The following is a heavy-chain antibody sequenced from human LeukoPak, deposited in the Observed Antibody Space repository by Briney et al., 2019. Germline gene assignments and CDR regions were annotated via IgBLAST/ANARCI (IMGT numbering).Heavy chain of an antibody. CDR1: GFTFSSYW. D-gene: IGHD2-8*01. V-gene: IGHV3-7*01. Sequence: GGSLRLSCVASGFTFSSYWMSWVRQAPGKGLEWVANIKEDGSEKYYVDSVKGRFTISRDNAKKSLYLQMNSLRVEDTAVYYCARAGRCTNGICYTPDFDYWGQGTLVTVSS. CDR3: ARAGRCTNGICYTPDFDY. CDR2: IKEDGSEK. J-gene: IGHJ4*02.